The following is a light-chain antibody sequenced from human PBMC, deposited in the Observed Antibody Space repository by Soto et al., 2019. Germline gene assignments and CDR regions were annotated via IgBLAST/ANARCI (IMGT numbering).Light chain of an antibody. Sequence: DIVLTQSPATLSLSPGERATLSCMASQSVSSYLAWYQQKPGQAPRLLIYDASNRATGIPARFSGSGSGTAFTLTISSLEPEDFAVYYCQQRSNFGGGTKVEIK. CDR3: QQRSN. CDR1: QSVSSY. V-gene: IGKV3-11*01. CDR2: DAS. J-gene: IGKJ4*01.